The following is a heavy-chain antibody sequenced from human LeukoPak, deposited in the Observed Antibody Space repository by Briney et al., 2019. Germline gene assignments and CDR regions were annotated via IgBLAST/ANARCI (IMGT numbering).Heavy chain of an antibody. CDR1: GGTFSSYA. J-gene: IGHJ4*02. CDR2: IIPIFGTA. CDR3: ARCSHYYDSSGYYQF. V-gene: IGHV1-69*13. Sequence: SVKVSCKASGGTFSSYAISWVRQAPGQGLEWMGGIIPIFGTANYAQKFQGRVTITADESTSTAYMELSSLRSGDTAVYYCARCSHYYDSSGYYQFWGQGTLVTVSS. D-gene: IGHD3-22*01.